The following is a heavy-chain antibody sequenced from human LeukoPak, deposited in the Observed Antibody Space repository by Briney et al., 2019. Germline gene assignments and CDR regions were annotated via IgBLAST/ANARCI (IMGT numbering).Heavy chain of an antibody. D-gene: IGHD5-24*01. CDR1: GFTFSSYA. Sequence: PGGSLRLSCAASGFTFSSYAMSWVRQAPGKGLEWVSAISGSGGSTYYADSVKGRLTISRDNSKNTLYLQMNSLRAEDTAVYYCAKAPGRDGYNDLYFDYWGQGTLVTVSS. V-gene: IGHV3-23*01. J-gene: IGHJ4*02. CDR3: AKAPGRDGYNDLYFDY. CDR2: ISGSGGST.